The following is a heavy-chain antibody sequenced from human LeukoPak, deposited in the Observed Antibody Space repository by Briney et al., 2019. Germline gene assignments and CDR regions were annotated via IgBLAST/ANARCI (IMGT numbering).Heavy chain of an antibody. J-gene: IGHJ4*02. Sequence: SETLSLTCTVSGGSISSYYWSWIRQPPGKGLEWIGYIYYSGSTNYNPSLKSRVTISVDTSKNQFSLKLSSVTAADTAVYYCASPHFYGGYVYDYWGQGTLVTVSS. D-gene: IGHD5-12*01. CDR3: ASPHFYGGYVYDY. CDR1: GGSISSYY. V-gene: IGHV4-59*01. CDR2: IYYSGST.